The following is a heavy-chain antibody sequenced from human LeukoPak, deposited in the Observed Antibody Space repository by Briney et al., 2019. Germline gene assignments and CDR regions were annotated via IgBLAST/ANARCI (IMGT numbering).Heavy chain of an antibody. CDR2: INPNSGGT. D-gene: IGHD2-2*01. CDR3: ATPRDEYQLLLLDY. J-gene: IGHJ4*02. V-gene: IGHV1-2*02. CDR1: GYTFTGYY. Sequence: ASVKVSCKASGYTFTGYYMHWVRQAPGQGLEWVGWINPNSGGTNYAQKFQGRVTMTRDTSISTAYMELSRLRSDDTAVYYCATPRDEYQLLLLDYWGQGTLVTVSS.